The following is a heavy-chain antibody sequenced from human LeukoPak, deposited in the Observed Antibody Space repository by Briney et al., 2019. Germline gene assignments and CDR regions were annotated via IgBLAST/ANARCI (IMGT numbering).Heavy chain of an antibody. V-gene: IGHV4-61*02. CDR2: IYTSGST. J-gene: IGHJ5*02. Sequence: SGTLSLTCGVSGGSISSGSCYWSWIRQPAGKGLEWIGRIYTSGSTNYNPSLKSRVTISVDTSKNQFSLKLSSVTAADTAVYYCARFPGVFGVASGFDPWGQGTLVTVSS. CDR1: GGSISSGSCY. CDR3: ARFPGVFGVASGFDP. D-gene: IGHD3-3*01.